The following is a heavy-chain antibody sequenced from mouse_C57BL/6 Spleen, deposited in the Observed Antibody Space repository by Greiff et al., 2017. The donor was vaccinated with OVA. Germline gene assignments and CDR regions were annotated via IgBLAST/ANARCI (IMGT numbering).Heavy chain of an antibody. CDR1: GYAFSSYW. CDR2: IYPGDGDT. CDR3: ARPYGSSYVDDWYFDV. D-gene: IGHD1-1*01. V-gene: IGHV1-80*01. Sequence: QVQLQQSGAELVKPGASVKISCKASGYAFSSYWMNWVKQRPGKGLEWIGQIYPGDGDTNYNGKFKGKATLTADKSSSTAYMQLSSLTSEDSAVYFCARPYGSSYVDDWYFDVWGTGTTVTVSS. J-gene: IGHJ1*03.